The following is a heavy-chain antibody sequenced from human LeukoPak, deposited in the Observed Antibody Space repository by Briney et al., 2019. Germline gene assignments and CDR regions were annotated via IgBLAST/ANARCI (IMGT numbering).Heavy chain of an antibody. Sequence: LSETLSLTCAVYGGSFSGYYWSWIRQPPGKGLEWIGEINHSGSTNYNPSLKSRVTISVDTSKNQFSLKLSSVTAADTAVYYCARVYYSSSYDYWYFDLWGRGTLVTVSS. J-gene: IGHJ2*01. CDR2: INHSGST. D-gene: IGHD6-13*01. V-gene: IGHV4-34*01. CDR1: GGSFSGYY. CDR3: ARVYYSSSYDYWYFDL.